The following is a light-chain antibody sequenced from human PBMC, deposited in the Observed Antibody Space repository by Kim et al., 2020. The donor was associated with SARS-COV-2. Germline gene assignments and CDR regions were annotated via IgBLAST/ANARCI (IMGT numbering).Light chain of an antibody. CDR2: KAS. V-gene: IGKV1-5*03. CDR1: QSINRW. CDR3: QQYTNYVYT. J-gene: IGKJ2*01. Sequence: DIQLTQSPSTLSASVGDRVTITCRASQSINRWLAWYQQKPGKAPNLLITKASSLESGVPSRFSGSGSGIEFTLTISSLQPDDFATYFCQQYTNYVYTFGQGTKLEI.